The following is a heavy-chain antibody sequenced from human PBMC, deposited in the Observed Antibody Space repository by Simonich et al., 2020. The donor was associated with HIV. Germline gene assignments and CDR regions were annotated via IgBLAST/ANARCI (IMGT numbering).Heavy chain of an antibody. D-gene: IGHD6-13*01. CDR2: INHSGSN. Sequence: QVQLQQWGAGLLKPSETLSLTCAVYGGSFSGYYWSWIRQPPGKGLEWIGEINHSGSNNYNPSLKGRVTISVDTSKNQFSLKLSSVTAADTAVYYCARLTAGGLGEYFQHWGQGTLVTVSS. V-gene: IGHV4-34*01. CDR1: GGSFSGYY. CDR3: ARLTAGGLGEYFQH. J-gene: IGHJ1*01.